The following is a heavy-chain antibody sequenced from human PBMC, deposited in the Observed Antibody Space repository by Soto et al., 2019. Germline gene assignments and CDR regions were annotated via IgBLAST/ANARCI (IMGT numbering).Heavy chain of an antibody. D-gene: IGHD5-18*01. CDR2: IIPMFGTA. Sequence: QVQLVQSGAEVKKPESSVKVSCKALGGTFSTYAISWVRQAPGQGLEWMGGIIPMFGTANYAQRFQDRITITADESTNTDYMELSSLRSEDTAVYFCASGIQLWLRRINNGYSGWGQGTLVTVSS. V-gene: IGHV1-69*12. CDR3: ASGIQLWLRRINNGYSG. J-gene: IGHJ4*02. CDR1: GGTFSTYA.